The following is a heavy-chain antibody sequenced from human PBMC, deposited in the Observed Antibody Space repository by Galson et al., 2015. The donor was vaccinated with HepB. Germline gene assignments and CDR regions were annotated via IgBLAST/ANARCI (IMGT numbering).Heavy chain of an antibody. V-gene: IGHV3-23*01. J-gene: IGHJ4*02. D-gene: IGHD6-19*01. CDR1: GFTFSTYA. CDR3: ATHPRGGWQYFDY. Sequence: SLRLSCAASGFTFSTYAMSWVRHAPGEGLEWVSTIAAGNSSTYYADSVRGRFTISRDPSKNTLFLQMNSLRADDTAVYYCATHPRGGWQYFDYWGQGTLVTVSS. CDR2: IAAGNSST.